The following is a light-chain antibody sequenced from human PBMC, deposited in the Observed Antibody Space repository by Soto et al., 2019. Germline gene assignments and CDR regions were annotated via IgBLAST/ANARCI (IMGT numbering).Light chain of an antibody. Sequence: EIVMTQSPLSLPVTPGEPASISCRSSQSLLHSNGYNFLDWYLQKPGQSPQLLIYLGSDRASGVPDRFSGSGSGTDFTLKISRVEAEDVGLYYCMQALQTPYTFGQGTKLEIQ. J-gene: IGKJ2*01. V-gene: IGKV2-28*01. CDR1: QSLLHSNGYNF. CDR2: LGS. CDR3: MQALQTPYT.